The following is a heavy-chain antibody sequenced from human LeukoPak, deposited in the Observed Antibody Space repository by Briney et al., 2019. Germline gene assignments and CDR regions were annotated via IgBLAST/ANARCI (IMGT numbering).Heavy chain of an antibody. J-gene: IGHJ4*02. V-gene: IGHV3-48*04. CDR3: ARDSGWGDIVVVPAFY. D-gene: IGHD2-2*01. CDR1: GFTFSSYS. Sequence: GGSLRLSCAASGFTFSSYSMNWVRQAPGKGLEWVSYISSSSSTIYYADSVKGRFTISRDNAKNSLYLQMNSLRAEDTAVYYCARDSGWGDIVVVPAFYWGQGTLVTVSS. CDR2: ISSSSSTI.